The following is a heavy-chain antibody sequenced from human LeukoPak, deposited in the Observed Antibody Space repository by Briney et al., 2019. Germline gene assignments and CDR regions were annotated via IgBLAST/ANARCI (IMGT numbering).Heavy chain of an antibody. Sequence: GGSLRLSCAASGFTFSSYAMHWVRQAPGKGLEWVAVISYDGSNKYYADSVKGRFTISRDNSKNTLYLQMNSLRAEDTAVYYCARDDTVDSSGWIPPGYFDYWGQGTLVTVPS. D-gene: IGHD6-19*01. V-gene: IGHV3-30-3*01. CDR3: ARDDTVDSSGWIPPGYFDY. CDR2: ISYDGSNK. J-gene: IGHJ4*02. CDR1: GFTFSSYA.